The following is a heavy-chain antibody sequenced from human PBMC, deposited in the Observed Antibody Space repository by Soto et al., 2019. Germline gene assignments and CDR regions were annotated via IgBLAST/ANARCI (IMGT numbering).Heavy chain of an antibody. V-gene: IGHV4-30-4*01. J-gene: IGHJ4*02. D-gene: IGHD2-15*01. CDR1: GGSISSGDYY. Sequence: SETLSLTCTVSGGSISSGDYYWSLIRQPPGKGLEWIGYIYYSGSTYYNPSLKSRVTISVDTSKNQFSLKLSSVTAADTAVYYCARGCSGGSCYSGAPTDYWGQGTLVTVSS. CDR3: ARGCSGGSCYSGAPTDY. CDR2: IYYSGST.